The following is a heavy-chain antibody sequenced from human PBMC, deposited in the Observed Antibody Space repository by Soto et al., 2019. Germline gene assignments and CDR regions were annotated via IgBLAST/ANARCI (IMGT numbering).Heavy chain of an antibody. V-gene: IGHV6-1*01. CDR3: ARGEQYSGRIFDF. D-gene: IGHD1-26*01. CDR1: GDSVSSNSAG. CDR2: TYYRSKWYY. J-gene: IGHJ4*01. Sequence: SQTLSLTCAITGDSVSSNSAGWSWVRQSPSRGLEWLGRTYYRSKWYYEYAVSVRGRITINPDTSKNQYSLQLNSVTPEDTAVYFCARGEQYSGRIFDFWGQGTLVTVSS.